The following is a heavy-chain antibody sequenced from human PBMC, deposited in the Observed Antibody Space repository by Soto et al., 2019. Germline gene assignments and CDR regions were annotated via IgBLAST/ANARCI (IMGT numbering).Heavy chain of an antibody. J-gene: IGHJ3*02. Sequence: SETLSLTCTVSGGSISSSSYYWGWIRQPPGKGLEWIRSIYYSGSTYYNPSLRSRVTISVDTSKNQFSLKLSSVTAADTAVYYCASGVTMIVVGNAFDIWGQGTMVTVSS. V-gene: IGHV4-39*01. CDR3: ASGVTMIVVGNAFDI. CDR2: IYYSGST. CDR1: GGSISSSSYY. D-gene: IGHD3-22*01.